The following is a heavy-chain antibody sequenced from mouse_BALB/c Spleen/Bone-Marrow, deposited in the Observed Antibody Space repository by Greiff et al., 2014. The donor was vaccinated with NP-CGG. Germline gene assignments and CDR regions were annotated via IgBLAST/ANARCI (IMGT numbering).Heavy chain of an antibody. CDR3: ARETTRGAMDY. J-gene: IGHJ4*01. D-gene: IGHD2-1*01. V-gene: IGHV5-15*02. CDR2: ISNLAYSI. Sequence: DVMLVESGGDLVQPGGSRKLSCAASGFTFSDYGMAWVRQAPGKGLEWVAFISNLAYSIYYTDTVTGRFTISRENAKNTLYLEISSLRSEDTAMYYCARETTRGAMDYWGQGTSVTVSS. CDR1: GFTFSDYG.